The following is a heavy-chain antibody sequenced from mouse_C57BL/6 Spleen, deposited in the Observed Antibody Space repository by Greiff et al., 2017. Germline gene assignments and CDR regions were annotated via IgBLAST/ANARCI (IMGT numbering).Heavy chain of an antibody. J-gene: IGHJ1*03. D-gene: IGHD1-1*01. Sequence: VQLQQSGTELVKPGASVKLSCKASGYTFTSYWMHWVKQRPGQGLEWIGNINPSNGGTNYNEKFKSKATLTVDKSSSTAYMQLSSLTSEDSAVYYCARWSYGSTPYWYFDVWGTGTTVTVSS. CDR3: ARWSYGSTPYWYFDV. CDR1: GYTFTSYW. V-gene: IGHV1-53*01. CDR2: INPSNGGT.